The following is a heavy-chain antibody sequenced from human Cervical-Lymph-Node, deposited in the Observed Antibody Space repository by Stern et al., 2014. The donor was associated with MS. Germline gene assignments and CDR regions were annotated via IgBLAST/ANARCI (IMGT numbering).Heavy chain of an antibody. CDR1: GGSISSSSYY. V-gene: IGHV4-39*01. CDR3: ARLYGSAFDY. D-gene: IGHD3-10*01. CDR2: IHYSGST. J-gene: IGHJ4*02. Sequence: QVQLQESGPGLVKPSETLSLTCTVSGGSISSSSYYWGWIRQPPGKGLEWIGNIHYSGSTYYNPSLKSRVTISVDTSKNQFSLRLNSLTAADTAVYFCARLYGSAFDYWGQGSLVTVSS.